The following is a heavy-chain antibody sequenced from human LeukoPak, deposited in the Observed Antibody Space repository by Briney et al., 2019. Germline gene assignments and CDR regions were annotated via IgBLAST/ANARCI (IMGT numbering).Heavy chain of an antibody. D-gene: IGHD2-21*01. CDR2: ISSSSSTI. CDR3: ARQRFAIDY. CDR1: RFTFSNYG. Sequence: GGSLRLSCAASRFTFSNYGVNWVRQAPGKGLEWVSYISSSSSTIYYADSVKGRFTISRDNAKNSLYLQMNSLRAEDTAVYYCARQRFAIDYWGQGTLVTVSS. J-gene: IGHJ4*02. V-gene: IGHV3-48*01.